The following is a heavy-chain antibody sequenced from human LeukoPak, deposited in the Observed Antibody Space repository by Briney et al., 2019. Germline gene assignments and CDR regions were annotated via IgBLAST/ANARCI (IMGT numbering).Heavy chain of an antibody. CDR3: ARVHHYYGSGSYHTFDY. D-gene: IGHD3-10*01. J-gene: IGHJ4*02. V-gene: IGHV6-1*01. Sequence: SQTLSLTCAISGDSVSSNSAAWNWIRQSPSRGLEWLGRTYYRSKWYNDYAVSVKSRITINPDTSKNQFSLQLNSVTPEDTAVYYCARVHHYYGSGSYHTFDYWGQGTLVTVSS. CDR2: TYYRSKWYN. CDR1: GDSVSSNSAA.